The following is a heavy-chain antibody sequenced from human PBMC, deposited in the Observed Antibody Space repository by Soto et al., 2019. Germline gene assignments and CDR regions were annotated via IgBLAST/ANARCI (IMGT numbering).Heavy chain of an antibody. Sequence: ASVKVSCKASGYTFTSYYMHWVRQAPGQGLEWMGIINPSGGSTSYAQKFQGRVTMTRDTSTSTVYMELSSLRSEDTAVYYCARDLIDTAMATRVYYYYGMDVWGPGTTVTVSS. V-gene: IGHV1-46*01. CDR3: ARDLIDTAMATRVYYYYGMDV. CDR1: GYTFTSYY. D-gene: IGHD5-18*01. J-gene: IGHJ6*02. CDR2: INPSGGST.